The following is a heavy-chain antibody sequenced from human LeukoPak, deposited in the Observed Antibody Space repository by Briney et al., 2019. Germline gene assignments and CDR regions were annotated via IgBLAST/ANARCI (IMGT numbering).Heavy chain of an antibody. J-gene: IGHJ6*03. CDR3: ARVIRGVAARPPPYYYYYMDV. CDR1: GFTFSSYW. CDR2: INTDGSST. Sequence: GSLRLSCAASGFTFSSYWMHWVRQAPGKGLVWVSRINTDGSSTSYADSVKGRFTISRDNAKNTLYLQMNSLRAEDTAVYYCARVIRGVAARPPPYYYYYMDVWGKGTTVTVSS. D-gene: IGHD6-6*01. V-gene: IGHV3-74*01.